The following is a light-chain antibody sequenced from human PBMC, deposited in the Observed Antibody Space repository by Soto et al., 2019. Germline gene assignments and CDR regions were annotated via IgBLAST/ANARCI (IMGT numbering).Light chain of an antibody. CDR3: LQVDVYPWT. Sequence: IHFMQPPSSLSASVRDRVTMTGRASQGIRTYLAWYQQKPGKAPKLLIYSASTLQSGVPSRFSGSGSGTDFTLTISSLQPEDFATYYCLQVDVYPWTFGQGTKVDTK. V-gene: IGKV1-9*01. J-gene: IGKJ1*01. CDR1: QGIRTY. CDR2: SAS.